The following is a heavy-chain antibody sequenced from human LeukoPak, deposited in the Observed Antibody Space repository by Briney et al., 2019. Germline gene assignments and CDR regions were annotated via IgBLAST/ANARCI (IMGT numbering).Heavy chain of an antibody. V-gene: IGHV3-23*01. J-gene: IGHJ4*02. CDR2: ISGSGGST. CDR1: GFTFSSYA. CDR3: AKDQGRQWFGELLPPNFDY. Sequence: PGGSLRLSCAASGFTFSSYAMSWVRQAPGKGLEWVSAISGSGGSTYYADSVKGRFTISRDNSKNTLYLQMNSLRAEDTAVYYCAKDQGRQWFGELLPPNFDYWGQGTLVTVSS. D-gene: IGHD3-10*01.